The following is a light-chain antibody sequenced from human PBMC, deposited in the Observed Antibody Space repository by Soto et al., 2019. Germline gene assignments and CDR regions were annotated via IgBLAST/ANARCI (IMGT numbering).Light chain of an antibody. CDR1: QDINNW. V-gene: IGKV1-12*01. CDR2: AAS. J-gene: IGKJ1*01. Sequence: DIQMTQSPSSVSASVGDRVSFTCRASQDINNWLAWYQQKPGKAPKLLIYAASSLQSGVPSRFSGSGSGTDFTLTISRLQPEDFATYYCQQYYSYPWTFGQGTKVDI. CDR3: QQYYSYPWT.